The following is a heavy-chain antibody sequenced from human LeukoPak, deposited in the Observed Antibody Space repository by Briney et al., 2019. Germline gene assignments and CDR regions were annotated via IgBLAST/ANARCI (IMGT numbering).Heavy chain of an antibody. CDR2: IGTAGDT. V-gene: IGHV3-13*01. D-gene: IGHD1-1*01. J-gene: IGHJ3*02. Sequence: GGSLRLSCAASGFTFSSYDMHWVRQATGKGLEWVSAIGTAGDTYYPGSVKGRFTISRENAKNSLYLQMNSLRAGDTAVYYCARRKLDHDAFDIWGQGTMVTVSS. CDR3: ARRKLDHDAFDI. CDR1: GFTFSSYD.